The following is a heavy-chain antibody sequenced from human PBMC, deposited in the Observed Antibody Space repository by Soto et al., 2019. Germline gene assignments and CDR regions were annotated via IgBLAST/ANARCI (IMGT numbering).Heavy chain of an antibody. Sequence: PGGSLRLSCAASGFTFTFYAMSWVRQAPGKGLQWVSGITGSGDITYYADSVEDRFTISRDNSKNTLYLQMNSLRAEDTAVYYCAKEEDSGGYKGFSFDFWGQGALVTVSS. CDR2: ITGSGDIT. V-gene: IGHV3-23*01. J-gene: IGHJ4*02. CDR3: AKEEDSGGYKGFSFDF. CDR1: GFTFTFYA. D-gene: IGHD3-22*01.